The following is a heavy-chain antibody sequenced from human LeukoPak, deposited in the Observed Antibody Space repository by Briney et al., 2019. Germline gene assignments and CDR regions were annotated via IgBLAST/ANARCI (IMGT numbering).Heavy chain of an antibody. D-gene: IGHD3-22*01. CDR1: GFTFNNYG. CDR2: ISGSGGSR. Sequence: PGGFLRLFCSASGFTFNNYGMSWVRQASGEGLELVSGISGSGGSRNYADSVKGRFTISRDNSKNTLYLQMNSLRAEDTAVYYCAKDGAYDSSGYSRFDYWGQGTLVTVSS. V-gene: IGHV3-23*01. CDR3: AKDGAYDSSGYSRFDY. J-gene: IGHJ4*02.